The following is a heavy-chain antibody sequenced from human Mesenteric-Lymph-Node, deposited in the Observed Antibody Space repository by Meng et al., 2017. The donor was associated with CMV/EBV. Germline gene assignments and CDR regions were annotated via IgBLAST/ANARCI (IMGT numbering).Heavy chain of an antibody. D-gene: IGHD6-13*01. CDR1: GFTFSSYG. J-gene: IGHJ4*02. V-gene: IGHV3-33*07. Sequence: SCAASGFTFSSYGIYWVRQAPGKGLEWVAVIWYDGSNKYYADSVRGRFTISRDNSKNTVYLQMNSLRAEDTAVYYCARLGSSWSFDYWGQGTLVTVSS. CDR2: IWYDGSNK. CDR3: ARLGSSWSFDY.